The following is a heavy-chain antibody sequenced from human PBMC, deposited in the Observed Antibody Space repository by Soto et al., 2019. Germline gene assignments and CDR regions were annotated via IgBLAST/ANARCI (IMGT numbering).Heavy chain of an antibody. CDR1: GFTFRNYD. V-gene: IGHV3-13*05. J-gene: IGHJ6*02. Sequence: VQLVESGGGLVQPGGSLRLSCEASGFTFRNYDMHWVRQGTGKGLEGVSGISAAGDPDYADSVEGRFTITSENAQNSFFLQMNSLRGSDAAVYYCATTDRDFYGLDVWGQGTTVIVSS. CDR2: ISAAGDP. D-gene: IGHD1-1*01. CDR3: ATTDRDFYGLDV.